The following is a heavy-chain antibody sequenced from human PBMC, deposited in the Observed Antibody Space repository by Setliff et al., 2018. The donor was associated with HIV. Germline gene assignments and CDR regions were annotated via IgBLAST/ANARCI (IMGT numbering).Heavy chain of an antibody. J-gene: IGHJ6*02. V-gene: IGHV3-48*01. Sequence: GGSLRLSCAASGFTFSSYSMNWVRQAPGKGLEWVSYISSSSSTIYYADSVKGRFTISRDNAKNSLYLQMNSLRAEDTAVYYCARGYGYCSSTSCLKNYYYGMDVWGQGTTVTVSS. D-gene: IGHD2-2*03. CDR2: ISSSSSTI. CDR3: ARGYGYCSSTSCLKNYYYGMDV. CDR1: GFTFSSYS.